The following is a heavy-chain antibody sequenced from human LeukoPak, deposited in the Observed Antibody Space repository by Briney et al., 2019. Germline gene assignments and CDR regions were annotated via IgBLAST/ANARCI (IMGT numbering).Heavy chain of an antibody. D-gene: IGHD3-3*01. J-gene: IGHJ4*02. CDR3: ARDTDTIFGVVIIGGFDY. Sequence: GGSLRLSCAASGFTFSSYWMSWVRQAPGKGLEWVANIKQDGSEKYYVDSAKGRFTISRDNAKNSLYLQMNSLRAEDTAVYYCARDTDTIFGVVIIGGFDYWGQGTLVTVSS. CDR1: GFTFSSYW. CDR2: IKQDGSEK. V-gene: IGHV3-7*01.